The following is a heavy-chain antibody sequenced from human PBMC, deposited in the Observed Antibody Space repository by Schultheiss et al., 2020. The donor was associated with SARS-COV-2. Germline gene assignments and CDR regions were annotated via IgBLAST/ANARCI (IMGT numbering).Heavy chain of an antibody. J-gene: IGHJ4*02. D-gene: IGHD2-2*03. Sequence: SETLSLTCAVYGGSFSGYYWSWIRQPPGKGLEWIGEINHSGSTYYNPSLKSRVTISVDTSKNQFSLKLSSVTAADTAVYYCASWSGYCSSTSCFSHFDYWGQGTLVTVSS. CDR3: ASWSGYCSSTSCFSHFDY. V-gene: IGHV4-34*01. CDR1: GGSFSGYY. CDR2: INHSGST.